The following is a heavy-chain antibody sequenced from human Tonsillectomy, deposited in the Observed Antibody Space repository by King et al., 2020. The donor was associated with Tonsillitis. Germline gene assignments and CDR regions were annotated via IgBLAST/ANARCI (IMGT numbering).Heavy chain of an antibody. CDR3: ARDQSVAGPTTFDY. V-gene: IGHV3-74*01. CDR1: GFTFPRSW. J-gene: IGHJ4*02. D-gene: IGHD6-19*01. CDR2: INIDGGGT. Sequence: VQLVESGGGLVQPGGSLRLSCAASGFTFPRSWRHWVRKAPGKGLVWVSRINIDGGGTTYAASVKGRSTISRDNAKNTLYLQMNSLRAEDTAIYYCARDQSVAGPTTFDYWGQGALVTVSS.